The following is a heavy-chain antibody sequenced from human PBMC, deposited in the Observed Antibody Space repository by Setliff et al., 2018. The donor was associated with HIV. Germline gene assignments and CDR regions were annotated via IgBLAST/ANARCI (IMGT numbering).Heavy chain of an antibody. CDR3: ARYRYYYESSGYGRWFDP. J-gene: IGHJ5*02. CDR2: IYYSGST. V-gene: IGHV4-39*01. Sequence: SETLSLTCTVSGGSISSSSYYWGWIRQPPGKGLEWIGNIYYSGSTYYNPSLKSRVTISVDTSENQFSLRLNSVTAADTAVYYCARYRYYYESSGYGRWFDPWGQGTLVTVSS. CDR1: GGSISSSSYY. D-gene: IGHD3-22*01.